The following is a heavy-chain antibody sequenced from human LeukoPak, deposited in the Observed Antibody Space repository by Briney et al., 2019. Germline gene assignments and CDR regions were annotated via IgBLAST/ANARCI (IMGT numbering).Heavy chain of an antibody. D-gene: IGHD6-19*01. CDR1: GFTFSNFA. CDR2: IGGGDGSI. V-gene: IGHV3-23*01. J-gene: IGHJ6*02. CDR3: AKGMGLAHYYFYGMDV. Sequence: GGSLRLSCAASGFTFSNFAVNWVCQAPGKGLEWVSVIGGGDGSIYYADSVKGRFTISRDNSKNTLYLQMTSLRAEDAAIYYCAKGMGLAHYYFYGMDVWGQGTTVTVSS.